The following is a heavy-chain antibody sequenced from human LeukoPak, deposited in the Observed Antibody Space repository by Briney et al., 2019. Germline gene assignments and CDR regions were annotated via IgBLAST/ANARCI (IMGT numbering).Heavy chain of an antibody. D-gene: IGHD3-10*01. CDR3: ARSYGSGSFDY. CDR1: GYTFAGYY. V-gene: IGHV1-2*04. Sequence: ASVKVSCKASGYTFAGYYMHWVRQAPGQGLEWMGWINPNSGGTNYAQKFQGWVTMTRDTSISTAYMELSRLRSDDTAVYYCARSYGSGSFDYWGQGTLVTVSS. CDR2: INPNSGGT. J-gene: IGHJ4*02.